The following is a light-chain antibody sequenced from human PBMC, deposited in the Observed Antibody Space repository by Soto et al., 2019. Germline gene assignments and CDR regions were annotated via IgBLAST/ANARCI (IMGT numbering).Light chain of an antibody. J-gene: IGLJ1*01. Sequence: SVLAQPPSLSGSPGQRVTISCTGSSSNIGAGYDVHWYQQLPGTAPKLLIYGNSNRPSGVPNRFSGSKSGTSASLAITGLQAADEADYYCQSYDSSLSGYVFGTGTKVTV. V-gene: IGLV1-40*01. CDR2: GNS. CDR1: SSNIGAGYD. CDR3: QSYDSSLSGYV.